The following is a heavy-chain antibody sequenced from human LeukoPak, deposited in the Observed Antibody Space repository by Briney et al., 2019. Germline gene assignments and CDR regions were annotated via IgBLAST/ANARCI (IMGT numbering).Heavy chain of an antibody. D-gene: IGHD3-10*01. V-gene: IGHV4-59*01. CDR2: IYYSGST. CDR3: ARDRSEFDY. CDR1: GGSISSYY. J-gene: IGHJ4*02. Sequence: SETLSLTCTVSGGSISSYYWSWIRQPPGRGLEWIGYIYYSGSTNYNPSLKSRVTISVDTSKNQFSLKLSSVTAADTAVYYCARDRSEFDYWGQGTLVTVSS.